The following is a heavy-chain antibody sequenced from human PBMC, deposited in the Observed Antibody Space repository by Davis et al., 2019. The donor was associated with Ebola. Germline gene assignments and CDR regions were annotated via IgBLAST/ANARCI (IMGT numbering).Heavy chain of an antibody. J-gene: IGHJ6*02. Sequence: GSLRLSCAVYGGSFSGYYWSWIRQPPGKGLEWIGEINHSGSTNYNPSLKSRVTISVDTSKNQFSLKLSSVTAADTAVYYCASAVGIFYGMDVWGLGTTVTVSS. CDR3: ASAVGIFYGMDV. D-gene: IGHD2-15*01. CDR2: INHSGST. CDR1: GGSFSGYY. V-gene: IGHV4-34*01.